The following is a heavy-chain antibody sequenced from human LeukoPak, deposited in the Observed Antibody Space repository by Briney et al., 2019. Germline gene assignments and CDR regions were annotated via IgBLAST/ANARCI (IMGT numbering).Heavy chain of an antibody. CDR2: ISGSGGST. D-gene: IGHD3-3*01. Sequence: GGSLRLSCAASGFTFSSYAMSWVRQAPGKGLEWVSAISGSGGSTYYADSVKGRFTISRDNSKNTLYLQMNSLRAEDTAVYYCAKVYDFWSGYYYFDYWGQGTLVTVSS. J-gene: IGHJ4*02. V-gene: IGHV3-23*01. CDR1: GFTFSSYA. CDR3: AKVYDFWSGYYYFDY.